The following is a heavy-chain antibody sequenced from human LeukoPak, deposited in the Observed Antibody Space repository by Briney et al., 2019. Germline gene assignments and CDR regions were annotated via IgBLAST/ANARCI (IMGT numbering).Heavy chain of an antibody. D-gene: IGHD3-10*01. J-gene: IGHJ5*02. CDR2: INTNTGNP. Sequence: ASVKVSYKASGYTFTSYAMNWVRQAPGQGLEWMGWINTNTGNPTYAQGFTGRFVFSLDTSVSTAYLQISSLKAEDTAVYYCARIAGSGVRNWFDPWGQGTLVTVSS. CDR1: GYTFTSYA. V-gene: IGHV7-4-1*02. CDR3: ARIAGSGVRNWFDP.